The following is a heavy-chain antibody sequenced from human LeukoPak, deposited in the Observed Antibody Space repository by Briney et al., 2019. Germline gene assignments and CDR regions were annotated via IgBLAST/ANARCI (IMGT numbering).Heavy chain of an antibody. CDR3: AKSLRCSGGSCYSLIDY. CDR2: ISSSSSTI. CDR1: GFTFSSYS. V-gene: IGHV3-48*04. J-gene: IGHJ4*02. Sequence: GGSLRLSCAASGFTFSSYSMNWVRQAPGKGLEWVSYISSSSSTIYYADSVKGRFTISRDNAKNSLYLQMNSLRAEDTAVYYCAKSLRCSGGSCYSLIDYWGQGTLVTVSS. D-gene: IGHD2-15*01.